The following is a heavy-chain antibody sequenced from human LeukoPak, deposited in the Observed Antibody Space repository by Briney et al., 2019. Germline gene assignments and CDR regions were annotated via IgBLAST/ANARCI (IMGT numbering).Heavy chain of an antibody. CDR1: AFTFSSYG. CDR3: AREGLWFGELFKGGFDY. D-gene: IGHD3-10*01. J-gene: IGHJ4*02. CDR2: ISYDGSNK. Sequence: PGRSLRLSCAASAFTFSSYGMHWVRQAPGKGLEGVAVISYDGSNKYYADSVKGRFTISRDNSKNTLYLQMNSLRAEDTAVYYWAREGLWFGELFKGGFDYWGQGTLVTVSS. V-gene: IGHV3-30*03.